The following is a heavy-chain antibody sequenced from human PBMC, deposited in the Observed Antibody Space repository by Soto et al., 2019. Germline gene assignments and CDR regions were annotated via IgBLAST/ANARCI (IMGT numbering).Heavy chain of an antibody. CDR3: ARELIYGSGSYY. CDR2: ISAYNGNT. CDR1: GYTFTTYG. V-gene: IGHV1-18*01. Sequence: QVQLVQSGAEVKKPGASVKVSCRASGYTFTTYGISWVRQAPGQGLEWMGWISAYNGNTNYAQKLKGRVTMTTDTSTNTDQMELRSLRSDDTAVYYCARELIYGSGSYYWGQGTLVTVSS. J-gene: IGHJ4*02. D-gene: IGHD3-10*01.